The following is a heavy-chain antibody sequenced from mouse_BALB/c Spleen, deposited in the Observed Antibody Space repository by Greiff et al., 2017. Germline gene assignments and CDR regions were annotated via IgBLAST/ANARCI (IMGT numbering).Heavy chain of an antibody. Sequence: EVQLQESGPGLVQPSQSLSLTCTVTGYSITSDYVWYWIRPLPGNKLGWMGYISYSGSTSYNPSLKRRISITRDTSKNQFFLQLNSVTTEDTATCYCARWRYYGSKRDWGYYAMDYWGQGTSVTVSS. CDR1: GYSITSDYV. V-gene: IGHV3-2*02. CDR2: ISYSGST. J-gene: IGHJ4*01. CDR3: ARWRYYGSKRDWGYYAMDY. D-gene: IGHD1-1*01.